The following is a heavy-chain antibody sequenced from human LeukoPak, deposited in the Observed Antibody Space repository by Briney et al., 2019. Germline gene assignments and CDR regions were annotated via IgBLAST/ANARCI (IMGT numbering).Heavy chain of an antibody. V-gene: IGHV3-33*01. CDR3: ARSIRGDSSGRYDTLDV. D-gene: IGHD3-22*01. J-gene: IGHJ3*01. Sequence: GGSLRLSCVASGFTFRDYGMHWVRQAPGKGLEWVAVILNDGGKKYHADSVTGRFIISRDDSKNTLDLQMDSLRVEDTAVYYCARSIRGDSSGRYDTLDVWGQGTVATVSS. CDR2: ILNDGGKK. CDR1: GFTFRDYG.